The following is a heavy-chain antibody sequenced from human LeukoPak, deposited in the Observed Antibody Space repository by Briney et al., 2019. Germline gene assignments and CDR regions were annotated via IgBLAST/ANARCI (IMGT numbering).Heavy chain of an antibody. J-gene: IGHJ4*02. V-gene: IGHV3-21*01. CDR3: ARHTDIAPLSSLKY. CDR1: GFTSSSYS. Sequence: KTGGSLRLSCAAPGFTSSSYSMNWVRQAPGKGLEWVSSISSSSSYIYYADSVKGRFTISRDNAKNSLYLQMNSLRAEDTAVYYCARHTDIAPLSSLKYWGQGTPVTVSS. D-gene: IGHD6-13*01. CDR2: ISSSSSYI.